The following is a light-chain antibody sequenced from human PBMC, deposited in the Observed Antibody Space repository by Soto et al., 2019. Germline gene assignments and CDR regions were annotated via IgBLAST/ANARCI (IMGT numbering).Light chain of an antibody. Sequence: DIVMTQSPLSLSVSPGEPASISCRSSQSLRHRNGYNYLDWYLQKPGQSPQILIYLGSNRASGVPDRFSGRGTGTEFTLKIIRVGAEDVGVYYCLHALQVPVYTFGQGTKLEIK. CDR3: LHALQVPVYT. CDR1: QSLRHRNGYNY. CDR2: LGS. V-gene: IGKV2-28*01. J-gene: IGKJ2*01.